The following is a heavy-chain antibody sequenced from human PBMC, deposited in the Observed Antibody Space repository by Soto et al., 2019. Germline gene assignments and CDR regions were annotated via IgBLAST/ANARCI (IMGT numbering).Heavy chain of an antibody. Sequence: QLQLQESGPGLVKPSETLSLTCTVSGGSISSSSYYWGWIRQPPGKGLEWIGSIYYSGSTYYNPSLKSRVTISVDTSKNQFSLKLSSVTAADTAVYYCARHSPVPQYYYYYYGMDVWGQGTTVTVSS. CDR1: GGSISSSSYY. J-gene: IGHJ6*02. CDR2: IYYSGST. V-gene: IGHV4-39*01. CDR3: ARHSPVPQYYYYYYGMDV.